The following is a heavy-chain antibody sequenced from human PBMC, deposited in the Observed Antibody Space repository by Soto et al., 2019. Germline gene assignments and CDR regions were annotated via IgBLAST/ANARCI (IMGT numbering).Heavy chain of an antibody. J-gene: IGHJ1*01. CDR2: IYYTGGT. V-gene: IGHV4-39*02. Sequence: QLQLQESGPGLVKPSETLSLTCTVSGDSISTRSNYWAWIRQPPGKGLEWIGSIYYTGGTYYNPSLKSRVTLFLDTSQNQSSLNLSSVTAADTAVYYCAREGPPLRAHNPPEYFQHWGQGTPVTVSS. CDR1: GDSISTRSNY. CDR3: AREGPPLRAHNPPEYFQH.